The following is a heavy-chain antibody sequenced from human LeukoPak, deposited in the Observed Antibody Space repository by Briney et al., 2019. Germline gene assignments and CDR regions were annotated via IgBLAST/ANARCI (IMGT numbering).Heavy chain of an antibody. CDR2: INPSGDST. CDR1: GYTFTSNH. CDR3: AKLAASETGEGS. J-gene: IGHJ5*02. Sequence: ASVKVSCKASGYTFTSNHMHCVRQAPRQGLEWMGVINPSGDSTSYAQKFQGRVTMTRDTSTSTVYMELSSLRSEDTAIYYCAKLAASETGEGSWGQGTLVTVSS. V-gene: IGHV1-46*01. D-gene: IGHD6-13*01.